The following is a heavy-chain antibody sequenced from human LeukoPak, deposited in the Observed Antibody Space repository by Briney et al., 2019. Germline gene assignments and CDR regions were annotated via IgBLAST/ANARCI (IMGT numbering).Heavy chain of an antibody. Sequence: GGSLRLSCAASGVTFSSYSMNWVREAPGKGLEWGSYISSSSSTIYYADSVKGRFTISRDNAKNSLYLQMNSLRDEDTAVYYCARDGVPWNIGDYDAFDIWGQGTMVTVSS. CDR3: ARDGVPWNIGDYDAFDI. CDR2: ISSSSSTI. J-gene: IGHJ3*02. V-gene: IGHV3-48*02. CDR1: GVTFSSYS. D-gene: IGHD4-17*01.